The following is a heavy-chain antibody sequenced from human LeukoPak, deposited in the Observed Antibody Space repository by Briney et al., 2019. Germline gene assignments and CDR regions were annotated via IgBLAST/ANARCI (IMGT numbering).Heavy chain of an antibody. J-gene: IGHJ6*02. CDR2: ISYSGRA. D-gene: IGHD3-22*01. V-gene: IGHV4-61*01. CDR3: ARGGDSYYYYAMDV. CDR1: GVSLSSGTYS. Sequence: SETLSLTCTVSGVSLSSGTYSWSWIRQSPEKGLEWIGDISYSGRANYNPSLKSRVIISVATSNKQFSLKLSSVTAADTAVYFCARGGDSYYYYAMDVWGQGTTVTVSS.